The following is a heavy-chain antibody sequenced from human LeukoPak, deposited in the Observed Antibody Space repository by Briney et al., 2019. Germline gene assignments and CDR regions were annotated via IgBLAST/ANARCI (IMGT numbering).Heavy chain of an antibody. J-gene: IGHJ4*02. CDR2: ISGSGGST. D-gene: IGHD5-18*01. Sequence: PGGSLRLSCAASGFTFSSYAMSWVRQAPGRGLEWVSAISGSGGSTYYADSVKGRFTISRDNSKNTLYLQMNSLRAEDTAVYYCAKGWIQLWLRFDYWGQGTLVTVSS. CDR1: GFTFSSYA. CDR3: AKGWIQLWLRFDY. V-gene: IGHV3-23*01.